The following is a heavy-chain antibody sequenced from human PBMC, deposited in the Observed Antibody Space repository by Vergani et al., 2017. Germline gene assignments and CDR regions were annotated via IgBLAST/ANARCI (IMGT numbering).Heavy chain of an antibody. J-gene: IGHJ4*02. CDR2: ISYDGSNK. CDR3: AKDWGDGSSCSDY. D-gene: IGHD2-2*01. V-gene: IGHV3-30*18. CDR1: GFTFSSYG. Sequence: VQLLESGGGLVQPGGSLRLSCAASGFTFSSYGMHWVRQAPGKGLEWVAVISYDGSNKYYADSVKGRFTISRDNSKNTLYLQMNSLRAEDTAVYYCAKDWGDGSSCSDYWGQGTLVTVSS.